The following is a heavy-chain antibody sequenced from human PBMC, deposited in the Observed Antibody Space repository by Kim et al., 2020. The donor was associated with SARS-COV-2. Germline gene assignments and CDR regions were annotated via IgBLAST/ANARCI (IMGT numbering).Heavy chain of an antibody. CDR1: GFTFSSYA. CDR2: ISYDGSNK. D-gene: IGHD1-20*01. V-gene: IGHV3-30*04. J-gene: IGHJ6*02. Sequence: GGSLRLSCAASGFTFSSYAMHWVRQAPGKGLEWVAVISYDGSNKYYADSVKGRFTISRDNSKNTLYLQINSLRAEDTAMYYCARDEAYGNWNDVIFYYYYGMDVWGQGTTVTVSS. CDR3: ARDEAYGNWNDVIFYYYYGMDV.